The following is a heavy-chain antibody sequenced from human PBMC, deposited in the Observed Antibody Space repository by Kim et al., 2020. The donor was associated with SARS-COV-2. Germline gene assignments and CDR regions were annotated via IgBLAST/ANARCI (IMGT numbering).Heavy chain of an antibody. CDR1: GGTFSSYA. CDR2: IIPILGIA. J-gene: IGHJ4*02. V-gene: IGHV1-69*04. CDR3: ARASRTPNYYYDSSGYYLD. Sequence: SVKVSCKASGGTFSSYAISWVRQAPGQGLEWMGRIIPILGIANYAQKFQGRVTITADKSTSTAYMELSSLRSEDTAVYYCARASRTPNYYYDSSGYYLDWGQGTLVTVSS. D-gene: IGHD3-22*01.